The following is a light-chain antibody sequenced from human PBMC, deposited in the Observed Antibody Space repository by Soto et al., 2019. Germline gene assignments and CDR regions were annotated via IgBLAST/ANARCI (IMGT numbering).Light chain of an antibody. V-gene: IGKV3-15*01. CDR2: GAS. J-gene: IGKJ3*01. Sequence: EIMMTQSPATVSVSPGERATLSCRASQSVSSNLAWYQQKPGQAPRLLIYGASTRATGIPARFSGSGSGTEFTLTISSLQSEDFAVYYCQQYNNWPPLTFGPGTKVDIK. CDR1: QSVSSN. CDR3: QQYNNWPPLT.